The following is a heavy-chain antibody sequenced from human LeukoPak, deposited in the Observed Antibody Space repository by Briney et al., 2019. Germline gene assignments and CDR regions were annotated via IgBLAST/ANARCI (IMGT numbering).Heavy chain of an antibody. CDR2: IKQDGTDK. Sequence: GGSLRLSCEASEFTFSSYWMSWVRQAPGKGLEWVADIKQDGTDKYYVESVKGRFTISRDNAKNSLYLQMNSLRAEDTAVYYCARDYSLVVRGVNYYFHMDVWGKGTTVIVSS. D-gene: IGHD3-10*01. CDR3: ARDYSLVVRGVNYYFHMDV. CDR1: EFTFSSYW. V-gene: IGHV3-7*01. J-gene: IGHJ6*03.